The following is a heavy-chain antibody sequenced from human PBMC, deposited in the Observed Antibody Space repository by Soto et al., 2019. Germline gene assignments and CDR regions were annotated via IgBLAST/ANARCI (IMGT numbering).Heavy chain of an antibody. CDR3: ARSPRSSPYFDY. CDR2: IYPGDHET. Sequence: GESLRISRQSSGSTLSNLCIGWVRKLPGQGLEWMGIIYPGDHETRYSPSFRGKVTISADKSINTAYLQWNGLEASDTAFYFCARSPRSSPYFDYWGQGALVTV. J-gene: IGHJ4*02. D-gene: IGHD6-13*01. V-gene: IGHV5-51*01. CDR1: GSTLSNLC.